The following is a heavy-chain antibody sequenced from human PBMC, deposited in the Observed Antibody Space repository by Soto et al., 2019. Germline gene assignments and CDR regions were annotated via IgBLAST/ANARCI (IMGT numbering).Heavy chain of an antibody. D-gene: IGHD3-3*01. CDR1: GGSFSSGGYY. Sequence: PSETLSLTCTVSGGSFSSGGYYWSWIRQHPGKGLEWIGYIYYSGSTYYNPSLKSRVTISVDTSKNQFSLKLSSVTAADTAVYYCASRDDFWSGYQYWGQGTLVTVSS. J-gene: IGHJ4*02. CDR3: ASRDDFWSGYQY. V-gene: IGHV4-31*03. CDR2: IYYSGST.